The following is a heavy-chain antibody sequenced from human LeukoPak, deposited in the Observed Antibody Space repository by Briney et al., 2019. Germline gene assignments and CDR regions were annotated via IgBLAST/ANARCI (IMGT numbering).Heavy chain of an antibody. D-gene: IGHD3-22*01. CDR2: INHSGST. CDR3: ARGLTSLRRSRAYYDSRPDAFDI. J-gene: IGHJ3*02. CDR1: GGSFSGYY. Sequence: SETLSHTCAVYGGSFSGYYWSWIRQPPGKGLEWIGEINHSGSTNYIPSLKSRVTISVDTSKNQFSLKLSSVTAADTAVYYCARGLTSLRRSRAYYDSRPDAFDIWGQGTMVTVSS. V-gene: IGHV4-34*01.